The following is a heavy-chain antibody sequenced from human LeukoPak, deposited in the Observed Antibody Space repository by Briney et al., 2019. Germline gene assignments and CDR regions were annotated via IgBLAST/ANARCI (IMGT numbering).Heavy chain of an antibody. Sequence: GGSLRLSCAASGFTFDDYAMHWVRQAPGKGLEWVSGISWSSGSIVYADSVKGRFTISRDNAKNSLYLQMNSLRAEDTALYYCAKLAAAGKNPFDYWGQGTLVTVSS. J-gene: IGHJ4*02. V-gene: IGHV3-9*01. CDR1: GFTFDDYA. CDR3: AKLAAAGKNPFDY. D-gene: IGHD6-13*01. CDR2: ISWSSGSI.